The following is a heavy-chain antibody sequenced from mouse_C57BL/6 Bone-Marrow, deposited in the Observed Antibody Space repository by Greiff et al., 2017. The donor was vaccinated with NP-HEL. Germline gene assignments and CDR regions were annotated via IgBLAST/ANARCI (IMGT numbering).Heavy chain of an antibody. J-gene: IGHJ2*01. D-gene: IGHD1-3*01. V-gene: IGHV1-82*01. CDR3: ARLRLFYYFDY. CDR2: IYPFAGGT. CDR1: CSAVLIAS. Sequence: QVQLQQSGPELVKPGVSGKIDCKVVCSAVLIASLNFLTPIPLKVLEWIGRIYPFAGGTNYNGKFKGKATLTADKSSSTAYMQLSSLTSEDSAVYVCARLRLFYYFDYWGQGTTLTVSS.